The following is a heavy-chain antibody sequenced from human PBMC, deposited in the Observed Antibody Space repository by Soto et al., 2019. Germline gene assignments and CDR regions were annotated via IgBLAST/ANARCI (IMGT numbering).Heavy chain of an antibody. CDR1: GLTFSISW. V-gene: IGHV3-13*04. D-gene: IGHD3-3*01. CDR2: IGTAGDK. J-gene: IGHJ4*02. Sequence: SGGSLRLSCTASGLTFSISWMAWARQAPGEGLEWVSAIGTAGDKYYPGSVKGRFTISRENAKNTLYLQMNSLRAEDTAVYYCARDKRDLRFLEWSYYFDYWGQGTLVTVSS. CDR3: ARDKRDLRFLEWSYYFDY.